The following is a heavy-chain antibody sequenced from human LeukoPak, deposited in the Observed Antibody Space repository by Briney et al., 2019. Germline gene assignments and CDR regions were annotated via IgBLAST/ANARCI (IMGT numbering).Heavy chain of an antibody. D-gene: IGHD3-22*01. Sequence: GTSLRLSCAVSGFPFSRYAVHGVRQAPGRGLEGVALRSHDGGIEDYADSVKGRFTISRDNSRNTLYLQMNSLKPEDTAVYYCASSNEFYYDTSTYVDYWGQGTLVTVSS. J-gene: IGHJ4*02. CDR2: RSHDGGIE. CDR1: GFPFSRYA. V-gene: IGHV3-30-3*01. CDR3: ASSNEFYYDTSTYVDY.